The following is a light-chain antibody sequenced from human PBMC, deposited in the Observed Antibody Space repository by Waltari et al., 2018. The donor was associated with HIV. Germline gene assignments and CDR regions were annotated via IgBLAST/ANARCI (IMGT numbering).Light chain of an antibody. CDR2: RND. Sequence: QSVLTQPPSASGTPGQRVTISCYGSNFNFGSNSVYWSQHVPGAAPKLLIYRNDQRPSGVPDRFSGSKSGTSASLAISGLRSEDEADYYCAAWDDSLSGFYVLGTGTKVTVL. CDR1: NFNFGSNS. V-gene: IGLV1-47*01. J-gene: IGLJ1*01. CDR3: AAWDDSLSGFYV.